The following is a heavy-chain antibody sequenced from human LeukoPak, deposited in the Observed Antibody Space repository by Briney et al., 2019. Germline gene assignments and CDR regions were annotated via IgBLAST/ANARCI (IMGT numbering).Heavy chain of an antibody. D-gene: IGHD5-24*01. CDR3: ARGRGRATIFGLDY. V-gene: IGHV1-69*13. CDR1: GGTFSSYA. CDR2: IIPIFGTA. Sequence: SVKVSCKTSGGTFSSYAISWVRQAPGQGLEWMGGIIPIFGTANYAQKFQGRVTITADESTSTAYMELSSLRSEDTAVYYCARGRGRATIFGLDYWGQGTPVTVSS. J-gene: IGHJ4*02.